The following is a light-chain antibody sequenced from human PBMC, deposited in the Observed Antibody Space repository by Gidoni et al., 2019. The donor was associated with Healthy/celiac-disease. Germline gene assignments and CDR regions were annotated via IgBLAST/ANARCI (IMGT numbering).Light chain of an antibody. CDR1: QSVSSN. CDR3: QQYNNWPPWT. V-gene: IGKV3-15*01. CDR2: DAS. J-gene: IGKJ1*01. Sequence: EIVMTQSPATLSVSQGERATLSCRASQSVSSNLAWYQQKPGQAPRLLIYDASTRATGIPARFSGSGSGTEFTLTISSLQSEDFAVYYCQQYNNWPPWTFGQGTKVEFK.